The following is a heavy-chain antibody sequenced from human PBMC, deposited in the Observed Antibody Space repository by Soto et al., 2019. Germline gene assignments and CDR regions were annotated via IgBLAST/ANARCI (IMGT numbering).Heavy chain of an antibody. CDR2: INHSGST. V-gene: IGHV4-34*01. D-gene: IGHD6-13*01. Sequence: SETLSLTCAVYGGSFSGYYWSWIRQPPGKGLEWIGEINHSGSTNYNPSLKSRVTISVDTSKNQFSLKLSSVTAADTAVYYCARGSSSSWANWFHPWGQGTLVTVSS. J-gene: IGHJ5*02. CDR1: GGSFSGYY. CDR3: ARGSSSSWANWFHP.